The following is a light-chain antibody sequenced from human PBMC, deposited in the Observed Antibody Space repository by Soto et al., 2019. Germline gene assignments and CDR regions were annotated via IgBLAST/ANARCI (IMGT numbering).Light chain of an antibody. J-gene: IGLJ2*01. CDR2: RNN. Sequence: QLVLTQPPSASGTPGQRVTISCSGSSSNIGSNYVYWYQQLPGTAPKLLIYRNNQRPSGVPDRFSGSKSGTSASLAISGLRSEDEADYYCAAGDDSLVFGGGTKLTVL. CDR1: SSNIGSNY. V-gene: IGLV1-47*01. CDR3: AAGDDSLV.